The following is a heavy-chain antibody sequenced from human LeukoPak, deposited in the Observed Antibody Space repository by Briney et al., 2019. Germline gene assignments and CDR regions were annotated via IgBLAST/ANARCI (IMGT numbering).Heavy chain of an antibody. CDR2: IYYSGTT. V-gene: IGHV4-39*01. D-gene: IGHD6-19*01. Sequence: TSETLSLTCTVSGDSISSSTYYWDWIRQPPGKGLEWIAAIYYSGTTYYKPSLKSRVTISIDTSKNQFSLKLTSLTAADTAVYYCARHSTSRGLDYWGQGTLVTVSS. CDR1: GDSISSSTYY. J-gene: IGHJ4*02. CDR3: ARHSTSRGLDY.